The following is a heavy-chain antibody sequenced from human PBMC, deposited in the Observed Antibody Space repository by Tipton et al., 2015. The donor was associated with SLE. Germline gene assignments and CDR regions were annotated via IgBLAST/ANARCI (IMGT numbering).Heavy chain of an antibody. V-gene: IGHV4-4*02. J-gene: IGHJ6*03. CDR1: GGSISRSNW. CDR2: IYHSGST. CDR3: AREGEKAAPGGYYYYMDV. Sequence: TLSLTCAVSGGSISRSNWWSWVRQPPGKGLEWIGEIYHSGSTNYNPSLKSRATISVDTSKNQFSLKLSSVTAADTAVYYCAREGEKAAPGGYYYYMDVWGKGTTVTVAS. D-gene: IGHD3-16*01.